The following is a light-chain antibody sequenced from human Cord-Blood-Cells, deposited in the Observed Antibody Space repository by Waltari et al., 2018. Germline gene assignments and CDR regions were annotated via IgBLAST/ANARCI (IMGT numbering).Light chain of an antibody. CDR1: QSISSY. V-gene: IGKV1-39*01. CDR2: AAS. Sequence: DIQMTQYPSSLSASVGDRVTITCRASQSISSYLNWYQQKPGKAPKLLIYAASSLQSGVPSRFSGSGSGTDFTLTISSLRPEDFATYYCQQSYSTPQTFGQGTKVEIK. CDR3: QQSYSTPQT. J-gene: IGKJ1*01.